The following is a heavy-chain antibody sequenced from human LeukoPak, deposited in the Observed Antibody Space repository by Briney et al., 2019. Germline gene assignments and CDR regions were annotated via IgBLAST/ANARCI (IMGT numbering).Heavy chain of an antibody. Sequence: SVKVSCKASGGTFSSYAISWVRQAPGQGLEWMGGIIPIFGTANYAQKFQGRVTITADESTSTAYMELSSLRSEDTAVYYCAIYPTAVTTTRGYFDYCGQGTLVTVSS. CDR2: IIPIFGTA. V-gene: IGHV1-69*13. D-gene: IGHD4-17*01. J-gene: IGHJ4*02. CDR1: GGTFSSYA. CDR3: AIYPTAVTTTRGYFDY.